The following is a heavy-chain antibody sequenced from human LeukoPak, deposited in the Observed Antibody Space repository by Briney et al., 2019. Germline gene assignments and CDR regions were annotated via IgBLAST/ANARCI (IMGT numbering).Heavy chain of an antibody. J-gene: IGHJ4*02. D-gene: IGHD2-15*01. CDR2: TNRRGDIT. CDR3: ASTQRGDYFDY. Sequence: GGSLRLSCAASGYTFGDYGMSWVRQVPGKELEWVSGTNRRGDITGYADFVKGRFTISRDNAKNSLYLQMNSLRAEDTAVYYCASTQRGDYFDYWGQGTLVTVSS. CDR1: GYTFGDYG. V-gene: IGHV3-20*04.